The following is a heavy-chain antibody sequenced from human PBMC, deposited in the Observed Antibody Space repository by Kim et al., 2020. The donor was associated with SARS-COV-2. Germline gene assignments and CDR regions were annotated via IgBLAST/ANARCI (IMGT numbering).Heavy chain of an antibody. CDR3: AREGHPRRGGYDWFDP. D-gene: IGHD6-13*01. V-gene: IGHV1-3*01. Sequence: ASVKVSCKASGYTFTSYAMHWVRQAPGQRLEWMGWINAGNGNTKYSQKFQGRVTITRDTSASTAYMELSSLRSEDTAVYYCAREGHPRRGGYDWFDPWGQGTLVTVSS. CDR2: INAGNGNT. CDR1: GYTFTSYA. J-gene: IGHJ5*02.